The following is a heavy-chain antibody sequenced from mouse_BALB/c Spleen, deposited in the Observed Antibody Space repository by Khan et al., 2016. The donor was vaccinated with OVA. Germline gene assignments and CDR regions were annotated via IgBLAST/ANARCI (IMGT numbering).Heavy chain of an antibody. V-gene: IGHV2-9-2*01. CDR2: IWTGGGT. Sequence: VELVESGPGLVAPSQSLSITCTVSDFSLSNYDISWFRQPPGKGLEWLGLIWTGGGTNYNSAFMSRLSISKDNSKSQVFLKMTSLQTDDTAIYYFERGLLKWGQGTSVTVSS. CDR1: DFSLSNYD. D-gene: IGHD1-1*01. CDR3: ERGLLK. J-gene: IGHJ4*01.